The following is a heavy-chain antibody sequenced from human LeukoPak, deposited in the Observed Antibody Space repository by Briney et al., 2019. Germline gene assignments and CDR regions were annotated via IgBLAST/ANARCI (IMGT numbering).Heavy chain of an antibody. Sequence: PGGSLRLSCAASRFTFSNYAMSWVRQVPGKGLEWVLTISGSGGSTYYADSVKGRFTISRDNSKNTLHLQMNSLRAEDTAVYYCAKSAYYDSSGFYREYYFDYWGQGTLVTVSS. CDR2: ISGSGGST. J-gene: IGHJ4*02. CDR1: RFTFSNYA. V-gene: IGHV3-23*01. D-gene: IGHD3-22*01. CDR3: AKSAYYDSSGFYREYYFDY.